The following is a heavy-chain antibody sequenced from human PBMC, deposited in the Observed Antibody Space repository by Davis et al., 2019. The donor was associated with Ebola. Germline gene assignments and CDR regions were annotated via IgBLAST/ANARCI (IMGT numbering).Heavy chain of an antibody. V-gene: IGHV3-73*01. J-gene: IGHJ3*02. CDR1: GFTFSGSA. Sequence: GGSLRLSCAASGFTFSGSAMHWVRQAPGKGLEWVGRIRSNANSYATAYAASVKGRFTISRDNSKNTLYMQMNSPTAEDTSVYYCAKSDYYDAFDIWGQGTMVTVSS. D-gene: IGHD2-21*01. CDR2: IRSNANSYAT. CDR3: AKSDYYDAFDI.